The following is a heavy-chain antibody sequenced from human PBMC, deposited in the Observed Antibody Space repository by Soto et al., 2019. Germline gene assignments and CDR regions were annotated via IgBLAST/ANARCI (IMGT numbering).Heavy chain of an antibody. CDR1: GFTFSNAW. D-gene: IGHD6-13*01. Sequence: GGSLRLSCAVSGFTFSNAWMNWVRQAPGKGLQWVGRIKSKTDGGTTDYAAPVKGRFTISRDDSKNTLYLQMNSLKTEDTAVYYCTTDTSSWYNYFDYWGQGTLVTVSS. J-gene: IGHJ4*02. V-gene: IGHV3-15*07. CDR3: TTDTSSWYNYFDY. CDR2: IKSKTDGGTT.